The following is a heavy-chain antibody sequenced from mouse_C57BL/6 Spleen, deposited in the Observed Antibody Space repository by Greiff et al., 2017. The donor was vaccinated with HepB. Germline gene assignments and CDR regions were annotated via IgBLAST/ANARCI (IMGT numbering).Heavy chain of an antibody. CDR2: IHPNSGST. CDR3: ARSPITRGFDY. J-gene: IGHJ2*01. V-gene: IGHV1-64*01. D-gene: IGHD1-1*01. CDR1: GYTFTSYW. Sequence: QVQLKQSGAELVKPGASVKLSCKASGYTFTSYWMHWVKQRPGQGLEWIGMIHPNSGSTNYNEKFKSKATLTVDKSSSTAYMQLSSLTSEDSAVYYCARSPITRGFDYWGQGTTLTVSS.